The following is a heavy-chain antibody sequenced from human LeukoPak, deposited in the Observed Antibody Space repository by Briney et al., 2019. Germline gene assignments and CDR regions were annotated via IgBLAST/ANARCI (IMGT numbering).Heavy chain of an antibody. CDR2: MNPNSGNT. J-gene: IGHJ6*03. CDR1: GYTFTGYY. V-gene: IGHV1-8*03. Sequence: ASVKVSCKASGYTFTGYYMHWVRQATGQGLEWMGWMNPNSGNTGYAQKFQGRVTITRNTSISTAYMELSSLRSEDTAVYYCARRGSHYYYYMDVWGKGTTVTVSS. D-gene: IGHD2-15*01. CDR3: ARRGSHYYYYMDV.